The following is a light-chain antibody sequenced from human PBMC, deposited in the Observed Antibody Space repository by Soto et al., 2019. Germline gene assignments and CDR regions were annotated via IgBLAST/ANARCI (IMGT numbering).Light chain of an antibody. V-gene: IGLV2-8*01. CDR2: EVS. J-gene: IGLJ1*01. CDR1: SGDVGGYNY. Sequence: QSVLSQPPSASGSPGQSVTFSCTGTSGDVGGYNYVSWYQQHPGKAPKLMIFEVSERPSGVPDRFSASKSGNTASLTVSGLQAEDEADYYCSSYAGSNNYVFGTGTKVTV. CDR3: SSYAGSNNYV.